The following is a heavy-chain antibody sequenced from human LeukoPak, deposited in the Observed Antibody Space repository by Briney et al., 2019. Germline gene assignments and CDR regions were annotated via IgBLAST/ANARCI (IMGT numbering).Heavy chain of an antibody. CDR2: INPNSGGT. CDR3: ARENDGSYSFWSGDRLGMDV. D-gene: IGHD1-26*01. J-gene: IGHJ6*02. V-gene: IGHV1-2*02. CDR1: GYTFTGYY. Sequence: ASVKVSCKASGYTFTGYYMHWVRQAPGQGLEWMGWINPNSGGTNYAQKFRGRVTMTRDTSISTAYMELSRLRSDDTAVYYCARENDGSYSFWSGDRLGMDVWGQGTTVTVSS.